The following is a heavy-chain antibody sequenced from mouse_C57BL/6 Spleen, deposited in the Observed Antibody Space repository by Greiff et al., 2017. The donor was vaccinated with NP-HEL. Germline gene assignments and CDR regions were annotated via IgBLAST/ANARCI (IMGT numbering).Heavy chain of an antibody. Sequence: QVQLQQPGAELVRPGSSVKLSCKASGYTFTSYWMHWVKQRPIRGLEWIGNIDPSDSETHYNQKFKDKATLTVDKSSSTAYMQLSSLTSEDSAVYYCARRGYGSSYGYFDVWGTGTTVTVSS. CDR2: IDPSDSET. J-gene: IGHJ1*03. CDR3: ARRGYGSSYGYFDV. V-gene: IGHV1-52*01. D-gene: IGHD1-1*01. CDR1: GYTFTSYW.